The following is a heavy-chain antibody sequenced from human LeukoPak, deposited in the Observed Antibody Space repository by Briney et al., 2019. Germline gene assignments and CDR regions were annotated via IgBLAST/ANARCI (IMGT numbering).Heavy chain of an antibody. CDR2: ISSSSSYI. J-gene: IGHJ3*02. CDR3: ARDLLGTVTTFHAFDI. CDR1: GFTFSSYS. V-gene: IGHV3-21*01. D-gene: IGHD4-17*01. Sequence: GGSLRLSCAASGFTFSSYSMNWVRQAPGKRLEWVSSISSSSSYIYYADSVKGRFTTSRDNAKNSLYLQMNSLRAEDTAVYYCARDLLGTVTTFHAFDIWGQGTMVTVSS.